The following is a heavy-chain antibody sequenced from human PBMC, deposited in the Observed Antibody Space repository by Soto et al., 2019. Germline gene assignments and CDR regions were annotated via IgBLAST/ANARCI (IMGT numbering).Heavy chain of an antibody. V-gene: IGHV4-39*01. Sequence: PSETLSLTCIVSGDSISTSFYYWGWIRQPPGKGLEWIGSIYYSGSTYYNASLKSRVTISVDTSKNQFSLKLSSVTAADTAVYYCASCSGSYCYYYYGMDVWGQGTTVTVSS. CDR1: GDSISTSFYY. J-gene: IGHJ6*02. CDR2: IYYSGST. D-gene: IGHD1-26*01. CDR3: ASCSGSYCYYYYGMDV.